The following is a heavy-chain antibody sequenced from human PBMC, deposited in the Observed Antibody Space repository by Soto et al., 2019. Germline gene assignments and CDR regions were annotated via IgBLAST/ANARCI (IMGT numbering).Heavy chain of an antibody. CDR3: ARRDTSGFLRYFEN. J-gene: IGHJ4*02. Sequence: VKVSCKASGGTRSSFINYPINWVRQAPGQGLEWMGGIVPNVGTVNYAQKFQGRVTITADKSTGTAYMELSSLRSEDTALYYCARRDTSGFLRYFENWGQGTLVTVSS. CDR1: GGTRSSFINYP. CDR2: IVPNVGTV. D-gene: IGHD3-3*01. V-gene: IGHV1-69*06.